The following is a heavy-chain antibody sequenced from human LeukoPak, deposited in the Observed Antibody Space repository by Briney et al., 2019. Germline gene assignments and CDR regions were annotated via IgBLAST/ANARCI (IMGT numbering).Heavy chain of an antibody. CDR2: INGRGDGT. D-gene: IGHD4-11*01. CDR3: AKDRGPTTVQSVTDF. Sequence: GGSLRLSCLASGFPFSTYAMSWARRAPGKGLEWVSVINGRGDGTYYADSVKGRFTISRDNSKNTLYLQMDSLTAEDTALYYCAKDRGPTTVQSVTDFWGQGSLVTVSS. CDR1: GFPFSTYA. J-gene: IGHJ4*02. V-gene: IGHV3-23*01.